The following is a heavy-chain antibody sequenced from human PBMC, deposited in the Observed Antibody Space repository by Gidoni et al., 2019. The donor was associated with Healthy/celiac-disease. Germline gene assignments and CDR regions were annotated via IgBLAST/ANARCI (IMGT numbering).Heavy chain of an antibody. J-gene: IGHJ6*03. CDR2: ISGSGCST. V-gene: IGHV3-23*01. CDR3: AKSLGQNYYYYYMDV. Sequence: EVQLLESGGGLVQPGGSLRPSCAASGFTFSRYAMSWVRQAPGKGLEWGSAISGSGCSTYYADSVKGRFTISRDNSKNTLYLQMNSLRAEDTAVYYCAKSLGQNYYYYYMDVWGKGTTVTVSS. CDR1: GFTFSRYA.